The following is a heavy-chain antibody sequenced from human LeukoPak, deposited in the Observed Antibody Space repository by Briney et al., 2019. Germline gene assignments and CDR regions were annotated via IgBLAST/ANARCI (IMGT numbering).Heavy chain of an antibody. Sequence: GGSLRLSCAASGFTFSSYWMTWVRQTPGKGLEWVANMNLDGREKYYVDSVKGRFTISRDNAKNPPYLQMNSLTAEDTAVYYCARDDGFSSYSYWGQGALVTVSS. CDR2: MNLDGREK. CDR3: ARDDGFSSYSY. V-gene: IGHV3-7*01. J-gene: IGHJ4*02. D-gene: IGHD3/OR15-3a*01. CDR1: GFTFSSYW.